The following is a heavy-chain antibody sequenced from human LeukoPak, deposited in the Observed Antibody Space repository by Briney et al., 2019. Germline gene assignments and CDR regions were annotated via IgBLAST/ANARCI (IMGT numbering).Heavy chain of an antibody. CDR3: ARDGGFATENWFDP. V-gene: IGHV4-59*01. CDR1: GGSIGSYY. J-gene: IGHJ5*02. Sequence: PSETLSLTCTVSGGSIGSYYWSWIRQPPGKGLEWIGYIYYSRSTNYNPSLKSRVTISVDTSKNQFSLKLSSVTAADTAVHYCARDGGFATENWFDPWGQGTLVTVSS. CDR2: IYYSRST. D-gene: IGHD2-15*01.